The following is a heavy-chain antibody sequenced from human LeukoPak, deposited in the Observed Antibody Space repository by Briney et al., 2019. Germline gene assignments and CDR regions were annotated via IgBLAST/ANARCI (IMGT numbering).Heavy chain of an antibody. CDR1: GFTFSSYA. CDR3: AKGGPLLSYYKDDAFDI. V-gene: IGHV3-23*01. J-gene: IGHJ3*02. CDR2: ISGSGGST. D-gene: IGHD1-26*01. Sequence: GGSLRLSCAVSGFTFSSYAMSWGRQAPGEGLEWVSAISGSGGSTYYADSVKGRFTISRDNSKNTLYLQMNSLRAEDTAVYYCAKGGPLLSYYKDDAFDIWGQGTMVTVSS.